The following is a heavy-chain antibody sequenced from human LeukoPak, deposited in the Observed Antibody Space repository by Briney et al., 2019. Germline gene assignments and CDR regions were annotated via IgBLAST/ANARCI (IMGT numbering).Heavy chain of an antibody. CDR3: ARGGASAAARRFDP. D-gene: IGHD6-13*01. J-gene: IGHJ5*02. CDR1: GYTFTSYD. CDR2: MNPNSGNT. V-gene: IGHV1-8*01. Sequence: ASVKVFCKASGYTFTSYDINWVRRAPGQGLEWMGWMNPNSGNTVYAQKFQGRVTITSSTSTSTAFMELGSLTSEYTAVYYGARGGASAAARRFDPWGQGTLVTVSA.